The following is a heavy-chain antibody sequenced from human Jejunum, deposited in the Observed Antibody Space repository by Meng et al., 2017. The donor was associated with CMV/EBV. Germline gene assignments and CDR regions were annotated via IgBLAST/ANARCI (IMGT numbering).Heavy chain of an antibody. D-gene: IGHD2-21*01. CDR3: AKQDATYYFDS. CDR1: GLNFGSYG. Sequence: SGLNFGSYGMHGVRQATGKGREWVAVSWDDGKKEVYAESVQGRVIISRDRSKRMVYLQRNSLRAEDTAIYYCAKQDATYYFDSWGPGTRVTVSS. CDR2: SWDDGKKE. J-gene: IGHJ4*02. V-gene: IGHV3-33*03.